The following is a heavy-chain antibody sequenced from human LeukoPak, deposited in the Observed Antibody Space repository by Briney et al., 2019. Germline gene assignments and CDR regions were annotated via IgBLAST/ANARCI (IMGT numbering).Heavy chain of an antibody. Sequence: SETLSLTCTVSGGSISSNIYYWGWIRQSPGKGLEWIGSMYYSGSTYYNPSLKSRVTISLDTSKKQDSLEVRSVTAADTAVYYCATDDSGDYVSNFFDTWGQGTLVTVSS. D-gene: IGHD4-17*01. J-gene: IGHJ5*02. CDR3: ATDDSGDYVSNFFDT. V-gene: IGHV4-39*07. CDR2: MYYSGST. CDR1: GGSISSNIYY.